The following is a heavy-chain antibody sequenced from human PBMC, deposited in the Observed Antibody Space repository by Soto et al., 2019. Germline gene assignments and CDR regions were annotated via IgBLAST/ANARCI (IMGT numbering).Heavy chain of an antibody. J-gene: IGHJ4*02. D-gene: IGHD1-1*01. CDR3: VNTANVWNAYYVDY. Sequence: EVQLVESGGGLVQPGGSLRLSCAASGFTFSSFWMTWVRQAPGMGLEWVANIKQDGREKNYVESVKGRFTISRDNAKSALYLQMNSLRVEDTVLYYCVNTANVWNAYYVDYWVQGILVTVSS. CDR2: IKQDGREK. V-gene: IGHV3-7*03. CDR1: GFTFSSFW.